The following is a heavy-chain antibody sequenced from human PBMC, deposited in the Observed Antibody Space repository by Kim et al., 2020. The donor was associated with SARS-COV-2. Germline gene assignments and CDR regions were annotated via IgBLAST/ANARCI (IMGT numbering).Heavy chain of an antibody. D-gene: IGHD3-10*01. CDR1: GFTFSSYA. J-gene: IGHJ4*02. Sequence: GGSLRLSCAASGFTFSSYAMSWVRQAPGKGLEWVSTISGSGGRTYYADSVKGRFTISRDNSKNTLYLQIDSLRAEDTAVYYCAKDLSGLAKVNWGQGTLVAVSS. V-gene: IGHV3-23*01. CDR3: AKDLSGLAKVN. CDR2: ISGSGGRT.